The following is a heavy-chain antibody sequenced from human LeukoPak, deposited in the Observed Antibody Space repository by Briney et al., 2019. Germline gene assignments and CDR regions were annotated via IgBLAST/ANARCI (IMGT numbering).Heavy chain of an antibody. J-gene: IGHJ6*02. CDR3: AREAYYGSGSAGMDV. D-gene: IGHD3-10*01. CDR2: INPNSGGT. CDR1: GYTFTGYY. V-gene: IGHV1-2*02. Sequence: ASVKVSCKASGYTFTGYYMHWVRQAPGQGLEWMGWINPNSGGTNYAQKFQGRVTMTRDTSISTAYMGLSRLRSDDTAVYYCAREAYYGSGSAGMDVWGQGTTVTVSS.